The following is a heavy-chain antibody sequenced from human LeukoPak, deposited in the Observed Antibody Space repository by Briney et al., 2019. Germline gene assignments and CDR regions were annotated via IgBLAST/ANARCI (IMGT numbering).Heavy chain of an antibody. CDR3: AKDYSGYEGYFDY. Sequence: GGSLRLSCAASGFTFSSYGMHWVRQAPGKGLEWAAVISYDGSNKYYADSVKGRFTIPRDNSKNTLYLQMNSLRAEDTAVYYCAKDYSGYEGYFDYWGQGTLVTVSS. D-gene: IGHD5-12*01. CDR1: GFTFSSYG. CDR2: ISYDGSNK. V-gene: IGHV3-30*18. J-gene: IGHJ4*02.